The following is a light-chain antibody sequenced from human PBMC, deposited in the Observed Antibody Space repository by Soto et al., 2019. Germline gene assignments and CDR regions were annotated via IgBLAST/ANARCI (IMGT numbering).Light chain of an antibody. CDR2: SAS. Sequence: EIAMTQSPATLSVSPGERAILSCRASQSISTELAWYQQIPGQPPRLLIYSASTRATGVPARFTGSGSGSEFTLTISGLQSEDFAIYYCQQGHNWPLTFGQGTRLEIK. CDR3: QQGHNWPLT. V-gene: IGKV3-15*01. CDR1: QSISTE. J-gene: IGKJ2*01.